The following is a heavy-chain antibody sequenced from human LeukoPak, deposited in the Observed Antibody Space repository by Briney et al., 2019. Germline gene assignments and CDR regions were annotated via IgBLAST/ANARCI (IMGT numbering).Heavy chain of an antibody. Sequence: SGGSLRLSCAASGFTFSSYAMSWVRQAPGKGLEWVSAISGSGGSTYYADSVKGRFTISRDNSKNTLYLQMYSLRADDTAVYYCARDGGLYSVVRGADYNCFDFWGQGTLVTVSS. V-gene: IGHV3-23*01. J-gene: IGHJ4*02. CDR3: ARDGGLYSVVRGADYNCFDF. CDR2: ISGSGGST. CDR1: GFTFSSYA. D-gene: IGHD3-10*01.